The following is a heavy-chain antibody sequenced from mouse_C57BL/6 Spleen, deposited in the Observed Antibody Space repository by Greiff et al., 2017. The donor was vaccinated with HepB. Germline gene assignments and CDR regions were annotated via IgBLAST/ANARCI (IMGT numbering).Heavy chain of an antibody. CDR2: IYPSDSYT. J-gene: IGHJ1*03. V-gene: IGHV1-59*01. Sequence: QVQLQQPGAELVRPGTSVKLSCKASGYTFTSYWMHWVKQRPGQGLEWIGVIYPSDSYTNYNQKFKGKSTLTVDTSSSTADMQLRSLTSEDSAVYYCARDSNYSYWYVEVWGTVTTGTGSS. D-gene: IGHD2-5*01. CDR3: ARDSNYSYWYVEV. CDR1: GYTFTSYW.